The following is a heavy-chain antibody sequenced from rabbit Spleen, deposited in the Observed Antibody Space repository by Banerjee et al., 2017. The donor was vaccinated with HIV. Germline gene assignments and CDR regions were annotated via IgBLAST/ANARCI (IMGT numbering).Heavy chain of an antibody. J-gene: IGHJ4*01. CDR3: ARDLVGVIGWNFYL. CDR1: GVSFSGSSY. Sequence: QEQLVESGGGLVQPEGSLTLTCTASGVSFSGSSYMCWVHQAPGKGLQWIACINASTGKPVYATWASGRFTISRTSSTTVTLRMTSLTVADRATYFCARDLVGVIGWNFYLWGQGTLVTVS. CDR2: INASTGKP. D-gene: IGHD2-1*01. V-gene: IGHV1S45*01.